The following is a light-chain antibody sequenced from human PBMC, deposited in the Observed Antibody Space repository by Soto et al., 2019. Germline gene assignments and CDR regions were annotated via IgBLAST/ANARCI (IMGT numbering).Light chain of an antibody. CDR2: EDD. J-gene: IGLJ2*01. Sequence: NFMLTQPHSVSESPGKTVTISCTRSSGNIVSNYVQWYQQRPGSSPTTVIYEDDDRPSGVPDRFSGSIDTSSNSASLTISGLKTEDAADYYSQSYDADILIFGGGTKVTVL. CDR1: SGNIVSNY. CDR3: QSYDADILI. V-gene: IGLV6-57*01.